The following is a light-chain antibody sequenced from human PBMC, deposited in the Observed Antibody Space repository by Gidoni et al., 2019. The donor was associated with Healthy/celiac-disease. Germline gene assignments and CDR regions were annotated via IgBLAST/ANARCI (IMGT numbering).Light chain of an antibody. V-gene: IGLV3-25*03. CDR2: KDS. Sequence: SYELTQPPSVSVSPGRTARITCSGDALLKQYAYWYQQKPGKAPVLVIYKDSERPSGIPERFSGSTSGTTVTLTISGVQAEDEAEYYCQSADISGNHVVFGGGTKLTVL. CDR1: ALLKQY. CDR3: QSADISGNHVV. J-gene: IGLJ2*01.